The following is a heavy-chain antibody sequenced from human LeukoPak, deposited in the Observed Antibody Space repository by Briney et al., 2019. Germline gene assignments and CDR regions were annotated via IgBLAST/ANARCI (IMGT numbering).Heavy chain of an antibody. V-gene: IGHV4-59*08. CDR1: GGSISSYY. Sequence: SETLSLTCTVSGGSISSYYRSWIRQPPGKGLEWIGYIYYSGSTNYNPSLKSRVTISVDTSKNQFSLKLSSVTAADTAVYYCARQISYYDSSGYSNAFDIWGQGTMATVSS. D-gene: IGHD3-22*01. CDR2: IYYSGST. J-gene: IGHJ3*02. CDR3: ARQISYYDSSGYSNAFDI.